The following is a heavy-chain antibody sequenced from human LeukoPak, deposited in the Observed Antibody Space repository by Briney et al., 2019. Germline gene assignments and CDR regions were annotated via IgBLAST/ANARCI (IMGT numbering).Heavy chain of an antibody. CDR2: ISSSSNDI. D-gene: IGHD2-2*02. CDR1: GFTFSSYS. J-gene: IGHJ4*02. V-gene: IGHV3-21*04. CDR3: AKDPRRNIVVVPAAILY. Sequence: GGSLRLYCAASGFTFSSYSMNWVRQAAGKGLEWVSSISSSSNDIHYADSVKGRFTISRDNAKNSLYLQMNSLRAEDTAVYYCAKDPRRNIVVVPAAILYWGQGTLVTVSS.